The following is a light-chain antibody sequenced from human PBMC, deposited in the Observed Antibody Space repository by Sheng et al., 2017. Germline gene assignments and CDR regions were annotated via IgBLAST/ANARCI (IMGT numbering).Light chain of an antibody. CDR2: NTH. J-gene: IGLJ2*01. CDR3: AAWDDSLSGLV. CDR1: SSDIGRRA. V-gene: IGLV1-44*01. Sequence: QSVLTQPPSASGAPGQRVTISCSGSSSDIGRRAVNWYQQFPGTAPKLLMYNTHERPSGVPDRFSGSKSGTSASLTISGLHSDDEAHYYCAAWDDSLSGLVLGGGTKLTVL.